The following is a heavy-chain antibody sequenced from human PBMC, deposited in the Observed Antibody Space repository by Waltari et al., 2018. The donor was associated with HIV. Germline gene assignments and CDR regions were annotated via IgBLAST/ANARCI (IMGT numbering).Heavy chain of an antibody. D-gene: IGHD1-26*01. CDR1: KGSISGGSFY. V-gene: IGHV4-61*02. Sequence: VHLQKSGPSLEKPSQTLSLICSVSKGSISGGSFYWSWVLQSAGKGLEWIGRIYTRGAATDSPYLKSRTAMAVGTSRNQFSLEIYSAIAADTAVDHCARERALGPEYGGVLSRGGYFDPLGQGIQVVVSS. CDR3: ARERALGPEYGGVLSRGGYFDP. CDR2: IYTRGAA. J-gene: IGHJ5*02.